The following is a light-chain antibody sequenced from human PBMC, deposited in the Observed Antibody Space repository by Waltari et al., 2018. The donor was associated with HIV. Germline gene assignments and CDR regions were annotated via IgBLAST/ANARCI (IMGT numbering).Light chain of an antibody. V-gene: IGLV3-1*01. J-gene: IGLJ3*02. CDR3: QAWDSSTWV. CDR2: QDS. CDR1: QLGDKY. Sequence: SYELTQPPSLSVSPGQTASITCSGDQLGDKYACWYQQKPGQSPVLVMYQDSKRPSGIPERVSGSNAGNTATLTISGTQAMDEADYYCQAWDSSTWVFGGGTKRTVL.